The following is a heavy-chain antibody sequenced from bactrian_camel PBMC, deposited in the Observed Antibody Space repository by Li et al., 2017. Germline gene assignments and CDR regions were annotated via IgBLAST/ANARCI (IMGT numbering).Heavy chain of an antibody. J-gene: IGHJ4*01. CDR1: GYMFSAWC. CDR2: INADDTT. Sequence: HVQLVESGGGSVQAGGSVRLSCEASGYMFSAWCMAWFRQAPGEEREGVACINADDTTSLRNFAKGRFTISKDTNSKTLYLQMNNLTPEDTAIYYCASDDVVVCTLTASWYKYWGQGTQVTVS. V-gene: IGHV3S53*01. D-gene: IGHD2*01. CDR3: ASDDVVVCTLTASWYKY.